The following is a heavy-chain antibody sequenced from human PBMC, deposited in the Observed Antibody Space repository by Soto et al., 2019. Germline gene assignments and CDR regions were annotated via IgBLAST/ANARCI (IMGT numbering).Heavy chain of an antibody. CDR1: GFDFSNFV. CDR3: AREGGDESTDYYYYGMDV. Sequence: QVQLVESGGGVVQPGTSLTLSCAASGFDFSNFVMHWVRQAPGKGLECVADIWHDASQEYYGDSVQGRFTISRDKSKNLSHVQRITLRAEDTAVYYCAREGGDESTDYYYYGMDVWGHGNTVTVSS. V-gene: IGHV3-33*01. CDR2: IWHDASQE. J-gene: IGHJ6*02. D-gene: IGHD2-21*02.